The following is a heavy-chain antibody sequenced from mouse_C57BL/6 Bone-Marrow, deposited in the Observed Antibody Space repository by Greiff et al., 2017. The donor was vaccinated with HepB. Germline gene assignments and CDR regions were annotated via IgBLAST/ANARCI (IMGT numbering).Heavy chain of an antibody. CDR1: GFTFSDAW. D-gene: IGHD1-1*01. CDR2: IRNKANNHAT. V-gene: IGHV6-6*01. J-gene: IGHJ3*01. CDR3: TREGHLLLRIRFAY. Sequence: DVKLQESGGGLVQPGGSMKLSCAASGFTFSDAWMDWVRQSPEKGLEWVAEIRNKANNHATYYAESVKGRFTISRDDSKSSVYLQMNSLRAEDTGIYYCTREGHLLLRIRFAYWGQGTLVTVSA.